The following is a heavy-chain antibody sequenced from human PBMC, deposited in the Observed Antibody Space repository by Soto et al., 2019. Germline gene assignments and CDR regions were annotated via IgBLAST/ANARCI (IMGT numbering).Heavy chain of an antibody. V-gene: IGHV5-51*01. D-gene: IGHD6-19*01. J-gene: IGHJ4*02. CDR1: GYSFTSYW. CDR2: IYPGDSDT. Sequence: GESLKISCKGSGYSFTSYWIGWVRQMPGKGLERMGIIYPGDSDTRYSPSFQGQVTISADKSITTTYLQWSSLKASDTAIYYCARLFDTSGWYDYWGQGTLVTVSA. CDR3: ARLFDTSGWYDY.